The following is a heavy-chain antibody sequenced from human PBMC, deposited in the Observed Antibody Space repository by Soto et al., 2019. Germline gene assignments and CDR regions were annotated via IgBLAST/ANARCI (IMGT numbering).Heavy chain of an antibody. J-gene: IGHJ4*02. CDR1: GGSISSYY. Sequence: PSETLSLTCTVSGGSISSYYWSWIRQPPGKGLEWIGYIYYSGSTNYNPSLKSRVTISVDTSKNQFSLKLSSVTAADTAVYYCARTIRPSMLYYFDYWGQGTLVTVSS. CDR3: ARTIRPSMLYYFDY. D-gene: IGHD2-8*01. CDR2: IYYSGST. V-gene: IGHV4-59*01.